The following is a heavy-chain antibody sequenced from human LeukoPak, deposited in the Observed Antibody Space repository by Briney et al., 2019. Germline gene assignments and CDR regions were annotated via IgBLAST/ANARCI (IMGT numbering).Heavy chain of an antibody. Sequence: PSGTLSLTCAVSGGTISSTHWWNWARQPPGKGLEWIGEIYHSGSTNYNPSLKSRVTISVDRSKNQFSLNLSSVTAADTAVYYCARRGYTFGFDYWGQGALVIVS. J-gene: IGHJ4*02. V-gene: IGHV4-4*02. CDR1: GGTISSTHW. CDR3: ARRGYTFGFDY. D-gene: IGHD5-18*01. CDR2: IYHSGST.